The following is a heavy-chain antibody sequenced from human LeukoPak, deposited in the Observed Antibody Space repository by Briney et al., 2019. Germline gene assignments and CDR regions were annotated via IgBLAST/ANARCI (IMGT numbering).Heavy chain of an antibody. V-gene: IGHV4-61*01. CDR2: VSYSGTT. J-gene: IGHJ4*02. CDR1: NYSISSSYY. D-gene: IGHD5-18*01. Sequence: SETLSLTCTVSNYSISSSYYWSWVRQPPGKGLEWIGYVSYSGTTDYNPSLKGRVIISIDMSKNQFSLRLRSVTAADTAVYYCARENDRYGRIDYWGQGTQVTVSS. CDR3: ARENDRYGRIDY.